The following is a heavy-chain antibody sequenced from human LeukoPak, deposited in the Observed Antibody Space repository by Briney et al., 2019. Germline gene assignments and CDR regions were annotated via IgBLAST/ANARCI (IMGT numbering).Heavy chain of an antibody. Sequence: RASVKVSCKASGYTFTSYYMHWVRQAPGQGLEWMGIINPSGGSTSYAQKFQGRVTMTRDMSTSTVYMELSSLRSDDTAVYYCARDGYSGNDGLWGQGSLVTVSS. CDR3: ARDGYSGNDGL. D-gene: IGHD5-12*01. V-gene: IGHV1-46*01. CDR2: INPSGGST. CDR1: GYTFTSYY. J-gene: IGHJ4*02.